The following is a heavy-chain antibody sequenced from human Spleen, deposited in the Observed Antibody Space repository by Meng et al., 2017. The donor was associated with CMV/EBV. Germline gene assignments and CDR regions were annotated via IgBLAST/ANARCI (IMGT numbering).Heavy chain of an antibody. Sequence: YMHWVRQAPGQGLEWMGIINPSGGSTSYAQKFQGRVTITADKSTSTAYMELSSLRSEDTAVYYCARASDIVVVPAAPAHYYYYGMDVWGQGTTVTVSS. CDR1: Y. CDR2: INPSGGST. CDR3: ARASDIVVVPAAPAHYYYYGMDV. J-gene: IGHJ6*02. V-gene: IGHV1-46*01. D-gene: IGHD2-2*01.